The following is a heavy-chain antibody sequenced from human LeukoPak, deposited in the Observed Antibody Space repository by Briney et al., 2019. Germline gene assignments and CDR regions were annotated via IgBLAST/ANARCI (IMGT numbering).Heavy chain of an antibody. CDR1: GYSFTSYW. CDR2: IYPDDSGT. CDR3: ARQGYYYDSGGYYAWDY. Sequence: PGESLKISCKGSGYSFTSYWIGWVRQMPGKGLEWMGIIYPDDSGTRYSPSFQGQVTISADKSISTAYLQWSSLKASDTAIYYCARQGYYYDSGGYYAWDYWGQGTLVTVSS. J-gene: IGHJ4*02. D-gene: IGHD3-22*01. V-gene: IGHV5-51*01.